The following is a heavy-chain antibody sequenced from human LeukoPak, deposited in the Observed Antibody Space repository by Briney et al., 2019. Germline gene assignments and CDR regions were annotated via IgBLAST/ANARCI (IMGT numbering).Heavy chain of an antibody. CDR2: IIPIFGTA. CDR3: ARDSSRLGELDY. CDR1: GGTFSSYA. J-gene: IGHJ4*02. D-gene: IGHD3-16*01. Sequence: SVKVSCKASGGTFSSYAISWVRQAPGQGLEWMGGIIPIFGTANHAQKFQDRVTITADKSTSTAYMELSSLRSEDTAVYYCARDSSRLGELDYWGQGTLVTVSS. V-gene: IGHV1-69*06.